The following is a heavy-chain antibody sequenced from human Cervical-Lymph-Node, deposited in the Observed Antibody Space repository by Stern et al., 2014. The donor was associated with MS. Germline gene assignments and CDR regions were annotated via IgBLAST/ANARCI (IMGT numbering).Heavy chain of an antibody. CDR1: GYRFNSYG. CDR2: ISTYNGNT. V-gene: IGHV1-18*01. J-gene: IGHJ6*02. D-gene: IGHD3-3*01. Sequence: QMQLVQSGPEVKKPGASVTVSCKASGYRFNSYGINWVRQAPGQGLEWMGRISTYNGNTEYAQKIQGRVTMTTDTSTGTAYMELRSLRSDDTAVYYCARTNPLRFGNFHGIDVWGQGTTVIVSS. CDR3: ARTNPLRFGNFHGIDV.